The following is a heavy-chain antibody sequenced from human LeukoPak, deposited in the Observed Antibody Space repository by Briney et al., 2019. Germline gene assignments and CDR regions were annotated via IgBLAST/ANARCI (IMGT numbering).Heavy chain of an antibody. J-gene: IGHJ6*03. V-gene: IGHV1-69*06. D-gene: IGHD4-17*01. CDR1: GGTFSSYA. CDR2: IIPMYGTT. CDR3: ARDRWPVTRIQYYYSMDV. Sequence: GSSVKVSCKASGGTFSSYAISWVRQAPGQGLEWMGGIIPMYGTTNYAQKFQGRVTITADKSTSTVYMELSSLRSEDTAVYYCARDRWPVTRIQYYYSMDVWGKGTTVTVSS.